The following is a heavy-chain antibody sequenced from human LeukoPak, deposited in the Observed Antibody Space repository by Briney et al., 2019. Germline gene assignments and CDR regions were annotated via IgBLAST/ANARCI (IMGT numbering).Heavy chain of an antibody. V-gene: IGHV1-18*01. CDR1: GYTFTSYG. Sequence: ASVKVSCXASGYTFTSYGISWVRQAPGQGLGWMGWISAYNGNTNYAQKLQGRVTMTTDTSTSTAYMELRSLRSDDTAVYYCAIDLYDSSGYDYMDVWGKGTTVTVSS. CDR3: AIDLYDSSGYDYMDV. D-gene: IGHD3-22*01. CDR2: ISAYNGNT. J-gene: IGHJ6*03.